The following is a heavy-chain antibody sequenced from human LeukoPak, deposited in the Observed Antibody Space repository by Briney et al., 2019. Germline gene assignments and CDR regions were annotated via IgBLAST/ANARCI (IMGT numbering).Heavy chain of an antibody. D-gene: IGHD6-25*01. CDR3: ARETLSGYFDY. CDR2: IYYSGST. CDR1: GGSISSSSYY. J-gene: IGHJ4*02. Sequence: SETLSLTCTVSGGSISSSSYYWGWIRQPPGKGLEWIGSIYYSGSTYYNPSLKSRVTISVDTSKNQFPLKLSSVTAADTAVYYCARETLSGYFDYWGQGTLVTVSS. V-gene: IGHV4-39*06.